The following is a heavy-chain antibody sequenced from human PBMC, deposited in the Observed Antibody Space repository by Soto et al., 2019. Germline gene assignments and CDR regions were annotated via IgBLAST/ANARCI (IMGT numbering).Heavy chain of an antibody. V-gene: IGHV3-30*18. CDR2: ISYDGSNK. D-gene: IGHD2-15*01. CDR3: AKDLDGRVLTDGGY. J-gene: IGHJ4*02. CDR1: GFTFSSYG. Sequence: GGSLRLSCAASGFTFSSYGMHWVRQAPGKGLEWVAVISYDGSNKYYADSVKGRFTISRDNSKNTLYLQMNSLRAEDTAVYYCAKDLDGRVLTDGGYWGQGTLVTVSS.